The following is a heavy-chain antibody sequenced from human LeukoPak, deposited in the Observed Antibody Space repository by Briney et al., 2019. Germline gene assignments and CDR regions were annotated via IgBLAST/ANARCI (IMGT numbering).Heavy chain of an antibody. CDR2: IYPGDSDT. D-gene: IGHD1-26*01. V-gene: IGHV5-51*01. CDR3: ARQRSGSYFPDLYDY. J-gene: IGHJ4*02. Sequence: GESLKISCKGSGYSFSSYWIVWVRQMPGKGLEWMGIIYPGDSDTRYSPSFQGQVTTSADKSISTAYLQWSSLKASDTAMYYCARQRSGSYFPDLYDYWGQGTLVTVSS. CDR1: GYSFSSYW.